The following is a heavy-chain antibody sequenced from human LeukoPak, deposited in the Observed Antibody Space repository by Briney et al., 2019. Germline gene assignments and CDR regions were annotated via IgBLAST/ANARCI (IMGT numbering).Heavy chain of an antibody. J-gene: IGHJ6*03. Sequence: GGSLRLSCAASGFTFSSYAMNWVRQAPGKGLEWVSSISESGGTTDYADSVKGRFTISRDNAKNSLYLQMNSLRAEDTAVYYCARGTEGSSYYYYYMDVWGKGTTVTISS. CDR2: ISESGGTT. CDR1: GFTFSSYA. D-gene: IGHD6-13*01. CDR3: ARGTEGSSYYYYYMDV. V-gene: IGHV3-23*01.